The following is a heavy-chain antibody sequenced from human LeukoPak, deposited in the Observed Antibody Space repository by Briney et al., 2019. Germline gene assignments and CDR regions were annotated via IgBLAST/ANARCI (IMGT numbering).Heavy chain of an antibody. CDR1: GGTFSSYA. V-gene: IGHV1-69*04. D-gene: IGHD1-26*01. J-gene: IGHJ4*02. Sequence: SVKVSCKASGGTFSSYAISWVRQAPGQGLEWMGRIIPILGIANYAQKFQGRVTITADKSTSTAYMELSSLRSEDTAMYYCARSPINSGSYNYWGQGTLVTVSS. CDR3: ARSPINSGSYNY. CDR2: IIPILGIA.